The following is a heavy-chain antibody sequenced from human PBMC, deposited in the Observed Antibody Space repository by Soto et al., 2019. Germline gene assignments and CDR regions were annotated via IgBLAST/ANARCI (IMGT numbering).Heavy chain of an antibody. CDR3: ARDVGFFGVPIAQFNP. D-gene: IGHD3-3*01. Sequence: SETLSLTCSVSGGSIDTYYWTWIRQPPGKGLQWIGYIYYSGTTSYNPSLEGRVTISVDTSKNQFSLKLSSVTAADTAVYYCARDVGFFGVPIAQFNPWGQGILVTVSS. CDR2: IYYSGTT. CDR1: GGSIDTYY. V-gene: IGHV4-59*01. J-gene: IGHJ5*02.